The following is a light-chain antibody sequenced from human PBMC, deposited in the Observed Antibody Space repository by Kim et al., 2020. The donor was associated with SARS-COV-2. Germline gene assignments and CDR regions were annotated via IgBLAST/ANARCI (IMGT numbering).Light chain of an antibody. CDR3: QQRSTWPIT. V-gene: IGKV3-11*01. CDR2: DAS. J-gene: IGKJ5*01. Sequence: ETVLAQSPATLSLSPGERATLSCRASQSVSSYLAWYQQKPGQAPRLLIYDASNRATGIPARFSGRGSGTDFTLTISSLEPEDFAVYYCQQRSTWPITFGQGTRLEIK. CDR1: QSVSSY.